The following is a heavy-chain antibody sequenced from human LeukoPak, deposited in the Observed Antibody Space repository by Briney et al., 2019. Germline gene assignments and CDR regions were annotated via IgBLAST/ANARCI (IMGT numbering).Heavy chain of an antibody. CDR2: INHSGST. V-gene: IGHV4-34*01. Sequence: PSETLSLTCAVYGGSFSGYYWSWIRQPPGKGLEWIGEINHSGSTNYNPSLKSRVTISVGTSKNQFSLKLSSVTAADTAVYYCARKSPLYCSSTSCYTFFRTRNYYYGMDVWGQGTTVTVSS. D-gene: IGHD2-2*02. CDR3: ARKSPLYCSSTSCYTFFRTRNYYYGMDV. J-gene: IGHJ6*02. CDR1: GGSFSGYY.